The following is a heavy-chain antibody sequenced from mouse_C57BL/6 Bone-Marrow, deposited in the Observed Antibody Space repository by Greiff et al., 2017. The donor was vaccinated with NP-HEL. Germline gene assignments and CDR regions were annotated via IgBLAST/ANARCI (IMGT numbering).Heavy chain of an antibody. V-gene: IGHV1-62-2*01. D-gene: IGHD4-1*02. CDR2: FYPGSGSI. Sequence: VQLVESGAELVKPGASVKLSCKASGYTFTEYTIHWVKQRSGQGLEWIGWFYPGSGSIKYNEKFKDKATLTADKSSSTVYMELSRLTSEDSAVYFCARHEGNWDKGDYFDYWGQGTTLTVSS. CDR1: GYTFTEYT. CDR3: ARHEGNWDKGDYFDY. J-gene: IGHJ2*01.